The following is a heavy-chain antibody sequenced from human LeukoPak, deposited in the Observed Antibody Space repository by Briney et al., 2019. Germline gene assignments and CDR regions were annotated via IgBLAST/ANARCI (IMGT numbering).Heavy chain of an antibody. Sequence: PGRSLRLSCAASGFTFSRYWMSWVRQAPGKGLEWVANIKQDGSEIYYVDSVKGRFTISRDNAKNSLSVQMNSLRAEDTAFYYCARGRYCTDGVCYFDYWGQGTLVTVSS. D-gene: IGHD2-8*01. CDR1: GFTFSRYW. V-gene: IGHV3-7*01. CDR3: ARGRYCTDGVCYFDY. CDR2: IKQDGSEI. J-gene: IGHJ4*02.